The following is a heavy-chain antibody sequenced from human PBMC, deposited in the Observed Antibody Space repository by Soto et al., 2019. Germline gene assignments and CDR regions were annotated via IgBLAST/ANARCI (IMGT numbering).Heavy chain of an antibody. D-gene: IGHD6-13*01. CDR3: ARLDSAAGLEAIDP. Sequence: QVQLVQSGAEVKKPGSSVKVSCKASGGTFSRYAISWVRQAPEQGLEWMGGIIPIFGTANYAQKFQGRVTITADESTSTAYMELSSLRSEDTAVYYCARLDSAAGLEAIDPWGQGTLVTVSS. V-gene: IGHV1-69*01. J-gene: IGHJ5*02. CDR2: IIPIFGTA. CDR1: GGTFSRYA.